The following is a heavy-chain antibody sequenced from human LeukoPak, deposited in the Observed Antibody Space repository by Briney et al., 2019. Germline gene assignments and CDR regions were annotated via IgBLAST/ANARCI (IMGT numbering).Heavy chain of an antibody. CDR1: GFTVSSNY. J-gene: IGHJ4*02. Sequence: GGSLRLSCAASGFTVSSNYMSWVRQAPGKGLEWVSVIYSGSNTYYADSVKGRFTISRDNSENTLYLQMNSLRAEDTAVYYCARAPIGGNYVDYWGQGTLVTVSS. V-gene: IGHV3-53*01. CDR2: IYSGSNT. CDR3: ARAPIGGNYVDY. D-gene: IGHD3-10*01.